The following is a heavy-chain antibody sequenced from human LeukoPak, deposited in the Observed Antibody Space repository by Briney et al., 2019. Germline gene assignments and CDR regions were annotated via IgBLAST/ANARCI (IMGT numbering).Heavy chain of an antibody. CDR1: GFTFSSYG. V-gene: IGHV3-30*02. D-gene: IGHD2-2*01. CDR2: IHFDGSTK. Sequence: SGGSLRLSCAASGFTFSSYGMHWLRQAPGKGLEWVAFIHFDGSTKYSGDSVKGRFTVSRDNSKNTLYLQMNSLRPEDTAVYYCAKDQGARTSCDGYPGHWGQGTLVTVSS. CDR3: AKDQGARTSCDGYPGH. J-gene: IGHJ4*02.